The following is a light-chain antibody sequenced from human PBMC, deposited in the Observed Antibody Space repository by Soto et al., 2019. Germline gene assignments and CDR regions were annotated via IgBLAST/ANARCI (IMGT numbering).Light chain of an antibody. CDR2: RNN. CDR1: SSNIGSYT. Sequence: QPVLTQPPSASGTPGQRVTISCSGSSSNIGSYTVNWYQQLPGTAPKLLSYRNNQRPSGVPDRFSGSKSGTSVSLAISGLQSEDEADYYCAAWDDSLNGVVFGGGTKLTVL. V-gene: IGLV1-44*01. CDR3: AAWDDSLNGVV. J-gene: IGLJ2*01.